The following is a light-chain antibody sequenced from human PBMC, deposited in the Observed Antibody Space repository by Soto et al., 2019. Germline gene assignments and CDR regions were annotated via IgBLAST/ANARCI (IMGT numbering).Light chain of an antibody. CDR3: LQDHNYPFT. CDR1: QGIRSD. V-gene: IGKV1-6*01. Sequence: ALQMTQSPSFLSASVGDRLTRPCRASQGIRSDLGWYQQKTGKAPNXXIYGASSSQSGVPSRFSGSGYGTDFNLTISSLQTEDFATYYCLQDHNYPFTFGQGTKVDIK. J-gene: IGKJ1*01. CDR2: GAS.